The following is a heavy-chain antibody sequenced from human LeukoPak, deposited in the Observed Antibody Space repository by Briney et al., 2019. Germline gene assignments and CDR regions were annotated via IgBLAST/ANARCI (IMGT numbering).Heavy chain of an antibody. J-gene: IGHJ4*02. CDR2: INPNSGGT. Sequence: ASVKVSCKASGYTFTGYFMHWVRQAPGQGLEWMGWINPNSGGTNYAQKLQGRVTMTTDTSTSTAYMELRSLRSDDTAVYYCARDLGSIAAAGSFDYWGQGTLVTVSS. V-gene: IGHV1-2*02. D-gene: IGHD6-25*01. CDR1: GYTFTGYF. CDR3: ARDLGSIAAAGSFDY.